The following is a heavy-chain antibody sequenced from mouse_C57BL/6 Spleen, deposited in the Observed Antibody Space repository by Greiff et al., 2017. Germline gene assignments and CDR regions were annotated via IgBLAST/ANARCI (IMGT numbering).Heavy chain of an antibody. V-gene: IGHV5-12*01. J-gene: IGHJ4*01. D-gene: IGHD1-1*01. CDR2: ISNGGGST. Sequence: EVQGVESGGGLVQPGGSLKLSCAASGFTFSDYYMYWVRQTPEKRLEWVAYISNGGGSTYYPDTVKGRFTISRDNAKNTLYLQMSRLKSEDTAMYYCAREGLLRYAMDYWGQGTSVTVSS. CDR3: AREGLLRYAMDY. CDR1: GFTFSDYY.